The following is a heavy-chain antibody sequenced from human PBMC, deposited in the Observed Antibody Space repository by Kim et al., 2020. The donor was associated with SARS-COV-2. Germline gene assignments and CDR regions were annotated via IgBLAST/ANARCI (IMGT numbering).Heavy chain of an antibody. CDR2: INPNSGGT. J-gene: IGHJ5*02. D-gene: IGHD2-2*01. CDR3: ARVSAIGKWGLVVPSKGGIDRWFDP. V-gene: IGHV1-2*02. Sequence: ASVKVSCKASGYTFTGYYMHWVRQAPGQGLEWMGWINPNSGGTNYAQKFQGRVTMTRDTSISTAYMELSRLRSDDTAVYYCARVSAIGKWGLVVPSKGGIDRWFDPWGQGTLVTVSS. CDR1: GYTFTGYY.